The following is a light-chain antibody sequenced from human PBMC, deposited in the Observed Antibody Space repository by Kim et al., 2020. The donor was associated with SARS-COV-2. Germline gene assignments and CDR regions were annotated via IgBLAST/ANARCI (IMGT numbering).Light chain of an antibody. CDR2: VAS. V-gene: IGKV1-39*01. CDR3: QLSYGRPYN. J-gene: IGKJ2*01. Sequence: SASVGDLVTITCRASQSIGTQLNWYQQKPGKAPKLLISVASSLQSGVPSRFSGSGSGTDFTLTISSLQLEYFATYYSQLSYGRPYNFGQGTKLEI. CDR1: QSIGTQ.